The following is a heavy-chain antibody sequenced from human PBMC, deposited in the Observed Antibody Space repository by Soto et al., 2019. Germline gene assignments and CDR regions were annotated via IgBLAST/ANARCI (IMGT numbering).Heavy chain of an antibody. CDR3: ASPGGDGYTAMSYYYGMDV. CDR2: IIPIFGTA. D-gene: IGHD5-18*01. V-gene: IGHV1-69*01. Sequence: QVQLVQSGAEVKKPGSSVKVSCKASGGTFSSYAISWVRQAPGQGLEWMGGIIPIFGTANYAQKFHGRVTITADESTSTAYMERSSLRSEDTAVYYCASPGGDGYTAMSYYYGMDVWGQGTTVTVSS. CDR1: GGTFSSYA. J-gene: IGHJ6*02.